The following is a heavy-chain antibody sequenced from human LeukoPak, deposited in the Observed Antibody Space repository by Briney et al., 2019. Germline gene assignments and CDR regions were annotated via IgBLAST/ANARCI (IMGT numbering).Heavy chain of an antibody. V-gene: IGHV4-4*02. J-gene: IGHJ4*02. Sequence: SETLSLTCAVYGGSFSSYWWSWVRQPPGKGLEWIGEIYHSGSTNYNPSLKSRVTISVDKSKNQFSLKLSSVTAADTAIYYCARDLRGSLSYWGQGTLVTVSS. CDR1: GGSFSSYW. D-gene: IGHD2/OR15-2a*01. CDR2: IYHSGST. CDR3: ARDLRGSLSY.